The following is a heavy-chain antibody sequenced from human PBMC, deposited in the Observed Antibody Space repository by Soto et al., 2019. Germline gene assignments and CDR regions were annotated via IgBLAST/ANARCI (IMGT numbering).Heavy chain of an antibody. J-gene: IGHJ4*02. D-gene: IGHD5-18*01. CDR2: IYYSWST. V-gene: IGHV4-31*03. Sequence: SETLSLTCTVSGGSISSGGYYWSWIRQHPGKGPEWIGYIYYSWSTYYNPSLKSRVTISVDTSKNQFSLKLSSVTAADTAVYYCARSGYSYGPNPLLYWGQGTLVTVSS. CDR3: ARSGYSYGPNPLLY. CDR1: GGSISSGGYY.